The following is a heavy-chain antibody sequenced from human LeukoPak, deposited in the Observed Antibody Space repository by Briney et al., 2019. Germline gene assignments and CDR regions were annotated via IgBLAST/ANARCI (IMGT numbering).Heavy chain of an antibody. D-gene: IGHD3-3*01. CDR1: GFTFSTYS. CDR2: ISGTSSLI. J-gene: IGHJ4*02. V-gene: IGHV3-48*02. Sequence: PAGGSLRLSCAASGFTFSTYSMNWVRQAPGKGLEWVSYISGTSSLIYYADSVKGRFTISRDNAKNSLYLQMNSLRDEDTAVYYCVRDQFFSFDYWGQGTLATVSS. CDR3: VRDQFFSFDY.